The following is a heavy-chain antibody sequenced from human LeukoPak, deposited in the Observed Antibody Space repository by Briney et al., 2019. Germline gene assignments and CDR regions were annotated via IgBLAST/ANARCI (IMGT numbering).Heavy chain of an antibody. J-gene: IGHJ4*02. V-gene: IGHV3-72*01. Sequence: GGSLTLSCAASGFTFSDHYMDWVRQAPGKGLEWVGRSKNKADGYTTEYAASVKGRFIVSRDDSKKSLYLQMNSLKTEDTAVYYCVRVMEYSYDYWGQGTLVTVSS. CDR2: SKNKADGYTT. CDR1: GFTFSDHY. CDR3: VRVMEYSYDY. D-gene: IGHD6-6*01.